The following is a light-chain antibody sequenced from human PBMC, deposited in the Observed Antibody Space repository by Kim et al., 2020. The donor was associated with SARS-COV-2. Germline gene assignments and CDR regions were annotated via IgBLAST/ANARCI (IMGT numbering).Light chain of an antibody. J-gene: IGLJ3*02. V-gene: IGLV1-44*01. Sequence: GQGFALSCSGSASNIGSNSVYWYQPVPGTAPKLLIYNGYRRPSGVPDRFSGSESGTSASLAISGLLSEDEADYYCAAWDDRPHGPVFGGGTQLTVL. CDR2: NGY. CDR3: AAWDDRPHGPV. CDR1: ASNIGSNS.